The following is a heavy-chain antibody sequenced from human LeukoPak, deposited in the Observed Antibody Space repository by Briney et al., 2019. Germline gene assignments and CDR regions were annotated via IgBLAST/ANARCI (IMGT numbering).Heavy chain of an antibody. CDR2: IYYSGST. Sequence: SETLSLTCTVSGGSISSYYWSWIRQPPGKGLEWIGYIYYSGSTNYNPSLKSRVTISVDTSKNQFSLKPSSVTAADTAVYYCARDGYSGSYPLAFDIWGQGTMVTVSS. CDR1: GGSISSYY. J-gene: IGHJ3*02. V-gene: IGHV4-59*01. CDR3: ARDGYSGSYPLAFDI. D-gene: IGHD1-26*01.